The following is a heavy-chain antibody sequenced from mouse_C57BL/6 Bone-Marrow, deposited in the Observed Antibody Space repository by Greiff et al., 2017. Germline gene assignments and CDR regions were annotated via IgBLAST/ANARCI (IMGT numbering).Heavy chain of an antibody. Sequence: EVMLVESGGGLVQPKGSLKLSCAASGFSFNTYAMNWVRQAPGKGLEWVARIRSKSNNYATYYADSVKDRFTISRDDSESMLYLQMNNLKTEDTAMYYCGAHYYGSTYAMDYWGQGTSVTVSS. D-gene: IGHD1-1*01. CDR1: GFSFNTYA. J-gene: IGHJ4*01. V-gene: IGHV10-1*01. CDR3: GAHYYGSTYAMDY. CDR2: IRSKSNNYAT.